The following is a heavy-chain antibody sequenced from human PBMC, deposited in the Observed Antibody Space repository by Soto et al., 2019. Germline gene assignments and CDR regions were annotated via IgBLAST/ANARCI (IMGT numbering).Heavy chain of an antibody. CDR2: INPNSGGT. CDR1: GYTFSGFY. J-gene: IGHJ6*02. D-gene: IGHD6-19*01. V-gene: IGHV1-2*02. CDR3: ASAAVTGTAGLDV. Sequence: ASVKVSCKASGYTFSGFYMHWVRQAPGQGLEWMGWINPNSGGTKSAEKFQGRVTMTRDTSISTAYMELSRLTSDDTAVYYCASAAVTGTAGLDVWGQGTPVTVSS.